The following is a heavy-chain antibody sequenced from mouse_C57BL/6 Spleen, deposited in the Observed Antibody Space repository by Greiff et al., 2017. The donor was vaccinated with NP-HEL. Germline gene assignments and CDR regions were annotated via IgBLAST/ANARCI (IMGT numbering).Heavy chain of an antibody. D-gene: IGHD6-5*01. CDR2: ISSGGDYL. CDR3: TRKAYALYYAMDY. CDR1: GFTFRSYA. J-gene: IGHJ4*01. Sequence: EVHLVESGEGLVKPGGSLKLSCAASGFTFRSYAMSWVRQTPEKRLEWVAYISSGGDYLYYADTVTGRFTISRANARNTLYLQMSSLKSEDTAMYNCTRKAYALYYAMDYWGQGTSVTVSS. V-gene: IGHV5-9-1*02.